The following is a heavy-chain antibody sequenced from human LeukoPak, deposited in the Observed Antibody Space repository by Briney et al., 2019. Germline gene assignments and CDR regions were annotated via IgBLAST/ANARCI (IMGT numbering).Heavy chain of an antibody. CDR1: GYTFTSYY. CDR3: ARRALYDSSGYGFDY. V-gene: IGHV1-46*01. J-gene: IGHJ4*02. D-gene: IGHD3-22*01. Sequence: ASVTVSCTASGYTFTSYYMHWVRQAPGQGLEWMGIINPSGGSTSYAQKFQGRVTMTRDTSTSTVYMELSSLRSEDTAVYYCARRALYDSSGYGFDYWGQGTLVTVSS. CDR2: INPSGGST.